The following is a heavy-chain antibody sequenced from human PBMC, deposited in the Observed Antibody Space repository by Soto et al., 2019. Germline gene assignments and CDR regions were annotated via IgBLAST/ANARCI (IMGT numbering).Heavy chain of an antibody. CDR3: ARHNYGSGSTYFDY. D-gene: IGHD3-10*01. CDR1: GGSISSGDYY. J-gene: IGHJ4*02. Sequence: PSETLSLTCTVSGGSISSGDYYWSWIRQPPGKGLEWIGYIYYSGSTYYKPSLKSRVIISVDTSKNQFSLKLSSVTAADTAVYYCARHNYGSGSTYFDYWGQGTLVTVSS. V-gene: IGHV4-30-4*01. CDR2: IYYSGST.